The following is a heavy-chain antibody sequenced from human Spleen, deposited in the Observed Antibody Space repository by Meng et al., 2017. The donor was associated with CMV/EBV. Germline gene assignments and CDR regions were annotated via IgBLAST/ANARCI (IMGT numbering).Heavy chain of an antibody. J-gene: IGHJ6*02. CDR1: FTSYD. D-gene: IGHD2-2*01. Sequence: FTSYDINWVRQAAGQGLEWMGWMNPNSGNTGYAQKFQGRVTMTRNTSISTAYMELSSLRSEDTAVYYCARHMYQLLSLYYYYYGMDVWGQGTTVTVSS. V-gene: IGHV1-8*01. CDR3: ARHMYQLLSLYYYYYGMDV. CDR2: MNPNSGNT.